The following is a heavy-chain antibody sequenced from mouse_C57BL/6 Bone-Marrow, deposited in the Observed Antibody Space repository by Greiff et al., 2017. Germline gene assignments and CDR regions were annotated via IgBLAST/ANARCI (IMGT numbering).Heavy chain of an antibody. CDR3: ARSLYDYEEFAY. CDR1: GYTFTSYT. D-gene: IGHD2-4*01. J-gene: IGHJ3*01. CDR2: INPSSGYT. V-gene: IGHV1-4*01. Sequence: VQRVESGAELARPGASVKMSCKASGYTFTSYTMHWVKPRPGQGLEWIGYINPSSGYTKYNQKFKDKATLTADKSSSTAYMQLSSLTSEDSAVYYCARSLYDYEEFAYWGQGTLVTVSA.